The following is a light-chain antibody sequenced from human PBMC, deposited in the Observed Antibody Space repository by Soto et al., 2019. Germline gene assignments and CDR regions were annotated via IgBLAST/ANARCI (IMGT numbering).Light chain of an antibody. CDR2: DVN. V-gene: IGLV2-14*01. J-gene: IGLJ2*01. CDR1: SSDVGGYDY. Sequence: QSVLTQPASVSGSPGQSITISCTGTSSDVGGYDYVSWYQQYPGKAPKLMIYDVNNRPSGVSNRFSGSKSGNTASLTISGLQAEDEADYYCSSYTITTTVAFGGGTKVTVL. CDR3: SSYTITTTVA.